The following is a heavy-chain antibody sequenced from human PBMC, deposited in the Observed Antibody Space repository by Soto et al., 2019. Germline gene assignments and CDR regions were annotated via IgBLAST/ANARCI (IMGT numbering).Heavy chain of an antibody. Sequence: SETLSLTCTVSGGSISTYYWSWIRQPPGKGLEWIGYIYYSGSTSYNPSLKSRVTISVDTYKNQFSLKLRSVTAADTAGYYCASDRSSGWDQGYGMDVWGQGTPVTVSS. D-gene: IGHD6-19*01. CDR2: IYYSGST. CDR3: ASDRSSGWDQGYGMDV. V-gene: IGHV4-59*01. CDR1: GGSISTYY. J-gene: IGHJ6*02.